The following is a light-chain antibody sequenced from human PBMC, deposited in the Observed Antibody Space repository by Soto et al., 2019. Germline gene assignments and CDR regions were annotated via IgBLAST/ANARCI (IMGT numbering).Light chain of an antibody. Sequence: EVVLTQSPGTLSLSPGERATLSCRASQSVSNNYFAWYQQKPGQAPRLLIFGSSDRATGIPDRFSGSGSGRDFTLTISRLEPEDFAVYYCQQYGSSPPYTFGQGNKLEIK. CDR2: GSS. CDR3: QQYGSSPPYT. V-gene: IGKV3-20*01. CDR1: QSVSNNY. J-gene: IGKJ2*01.